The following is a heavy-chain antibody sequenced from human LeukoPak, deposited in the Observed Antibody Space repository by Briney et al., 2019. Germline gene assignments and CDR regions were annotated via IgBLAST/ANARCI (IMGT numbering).Heavy chain of an antibody. CDR1: GGSFSGYY. D-gene: IGHD2-2*01. J-gene: IGHJ4*02. V-gene: IGHV4-34*01. CDR2: INHSGST. Sequence: SETLSLTCAVYGGSFSGYYWSWIRQPPGKGLEWIGEINHSGSTNYNPSLKSRVTISADTSKNQFSLKLSSVTAADTAVYYCARLYIVVVPAAPAVDYWGQGTLVTVSS. CDR3: ARLYIVVVPAAPAVDY.